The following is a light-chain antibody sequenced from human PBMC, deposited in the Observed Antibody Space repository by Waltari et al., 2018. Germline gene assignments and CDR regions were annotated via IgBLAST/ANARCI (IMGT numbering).Light chain of an antibody. CDR2: WAS. CDR3: HQYYIPPLT. Sequence: DIVMTQSPDSLAVSLGERATINCKSSQSVLSTSTRKTYIAWYQQKPGQTPRLLINWASTRASGVPDRFSDSGSGTDFTLTVSSLQAEDVAVYYCHQYYIPPLTFGQGTRLEIK. CDR1: QSVLSTSTRKTY. V-gene: IGKV4-1*01. J-gene: IGKJ5*01.